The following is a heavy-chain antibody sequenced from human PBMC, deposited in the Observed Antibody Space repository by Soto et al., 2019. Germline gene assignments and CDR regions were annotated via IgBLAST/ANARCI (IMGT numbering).Heavy chain of an antibody. CDR1: GYTFTSSG. CDR3: ARDYDCWSGYIWFDP. J-gene: IGHJ5*02. D-gene: IGHD3-3*01. V-gene: IGHV1-18*01. Sequence: APVTVTCKASGYTFTSSGISWVRQAPGQGLEWMGWISAYNGNTNDAQKLQGRVTMTTDTSTSTAYMELRSLRSDDTAVYYWARDYDCWSGYIWFDPWGQGSLGTVSS. CDR2: ISAYNGNT.